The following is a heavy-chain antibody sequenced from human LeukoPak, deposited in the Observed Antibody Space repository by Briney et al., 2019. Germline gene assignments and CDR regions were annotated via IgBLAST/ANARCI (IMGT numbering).Heavy chain of an antibody. CDR3: AKHSTGVEC. D-gene: IGHD3-10*01. V-gene: IGHV3-74*01. CDR2: NNGDGSTT. Sequence: GGSLRLSCVASGFSLSGYWMYWVRQAPGKGLMYISRNNGDGSTTNYADVVKGRFTMSRDNVKNTLYLQMNSLRAEDTAVYYCAKHSTGVECWGRGTLVTVSS. J-gene: IGHJ2*01. CDR1: GFSLSGYW.